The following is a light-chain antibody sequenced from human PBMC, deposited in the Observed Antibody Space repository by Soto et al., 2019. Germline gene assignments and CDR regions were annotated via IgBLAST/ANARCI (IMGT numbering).Light chain of an antibody. V-gene: IGLV2-14*01. Sequence: QSALTQPASVSGSPGQSITISCTGTSSDVGGYNYVSWYQQHPGKAPKLMIYEVSNRPSGVSNRFSGCKSGNTASLTISGLQADNEADYYCRSYTSSSAIEGWVFGGGTKRTVL. J-gene: IGLJ3*02. CDR3: RSYTSSSAIEGWV. CDR2: EVS. CDR1: SSDVGGYNY.